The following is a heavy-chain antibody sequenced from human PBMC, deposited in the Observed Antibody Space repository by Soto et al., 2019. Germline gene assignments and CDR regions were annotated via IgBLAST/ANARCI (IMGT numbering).Heavy chain of an antibody. V-gene: IGHV3-30*18. D-gene: IGHD6-19*01. Sequence: QVQLVESGGGVVQPGRSLRLSCAASGFTFSSYGMHWVRQAPGKGLEWLAVISYDGSNKYYADSVKGRFTISRDNSKNTLYLQVNSLRAEDTAMYYCAKDYRSGWAMGDFWGQGTLVTVSS. CDR1: GFTFSSYG. CDR2: ISYDGSNK. CDR3: AKDYRSGWAMGDF. J-gene: IGHJ4*02.